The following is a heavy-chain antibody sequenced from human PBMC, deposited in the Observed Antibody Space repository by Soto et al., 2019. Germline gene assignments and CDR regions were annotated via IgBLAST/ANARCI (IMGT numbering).Heavy chain of an antibody. CDR3: AKDAISGDGIWLMDS. J-gene: IGHJ5*02. V-gene: IGHV3-23*01. CDR1: GFTFRNYA. CDR2: LLRSGSSA. Sequence: LRLSCAASGFTFRNYAMTWARQAPGKGLEWVSSLLRSGSSAYYADSVRGRFTISSDTSANSLYLQMDNLRAEDTAIYYCAKDAISGDGIWLMDSWGQGTVVTVSS. D-gene: IGHD4-17*01.